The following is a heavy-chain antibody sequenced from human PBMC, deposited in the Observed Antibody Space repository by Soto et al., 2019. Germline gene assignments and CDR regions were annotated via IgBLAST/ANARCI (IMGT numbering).Heavy chain of an antibody. Sequence: ASVKVSCKASGYTFTSCGISWVRQAPGQRLEWMGWISAYNGNTNYAQKLQGRVTMTTDTSASTAYMELSSLRSEDTAVYYCARVTVVPAASSFDYWGQGTLVTVSS. CDR2: ISAYNGNT. D-gene: IGHD2-2*01. CDR3: ARVTVVPAASSFDY. J-gene: IGHJ4*02. V-gene: IGHV1-18*01. CDR1: GYTFTSCG.